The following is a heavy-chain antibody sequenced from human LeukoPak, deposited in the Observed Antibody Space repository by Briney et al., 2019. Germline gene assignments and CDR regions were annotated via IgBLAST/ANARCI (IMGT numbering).Heavy chain of an antibody. Sequence: PGGSLRLSCAASGFTFSSYGMHWVRQAPGKGLEWVAVIWYDGSNKYYADSVKGRFTISRDNSKNTLYLQMNSLRAEDTAVYYCAKDYQRFYYGSGSAPFGYWGQGTLVTVSS. CDR1: GFTFSSYG. D-gene: IGHD3-10*01. CDR2: IWYDGSNK. CDR3: AKDYQRFYYGSGSAPFGY. J-gene: IGHJ4*02. V-gene: IGHV3-30*02.